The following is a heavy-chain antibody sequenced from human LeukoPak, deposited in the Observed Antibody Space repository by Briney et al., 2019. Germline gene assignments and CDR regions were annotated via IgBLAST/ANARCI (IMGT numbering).Heavy chain of an antibody. J-gene: IGHJ5*02. V-gene: IGHV1-2*02. CDR2: INPNSGGT. CDR1: VYTFTDYY. D-gene: IGHD1-26*01. Sequence: GASLRVSFKASVYTFTDYYMHWVRHAPGQGREWMGWINPNSGGTNYAQKFQGRVTMTRDTSISTAYMELSWLTSDDTAVYYCARSSSRGNWFDPWGQGTLVTVSS. CDR3: ARSSSRGNWFDP.